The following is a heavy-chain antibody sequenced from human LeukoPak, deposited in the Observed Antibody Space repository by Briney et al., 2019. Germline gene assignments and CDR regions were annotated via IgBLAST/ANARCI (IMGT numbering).Heavy chain of an antibody. J-gene: IGHJ2*01. Sequence: TSETLSLTCTVSGGSIRSYYWSWIRQPPGKGLEWIGYIYYSGTTNHNPSLKSRVTISVDTSKNQFSLKLSSVTAADTAVYYCARDSGNWYFDLWGRGTLVTVSS. CDR1: GGSIRSYY. CDR2: IYYSGTT. CDR3: ARDSGNWYFDL. V-gene: IGHV4-59*01.